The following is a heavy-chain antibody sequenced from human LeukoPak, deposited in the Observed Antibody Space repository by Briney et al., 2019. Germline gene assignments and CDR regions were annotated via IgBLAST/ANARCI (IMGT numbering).Heavy chain of an antibody. V-gene: IGHV3-53*01. CDR3: ARSDSDYVVDY. J-gene: IGHJ4*02. CDR2: IYSGGST. CDR1: GFTVSSNY. D-gene: IGHD4-11*01. Sequence: GGSLRLSCAASGFTVSSNYMSWVRQAPGKGLEWVSVIYSGGSTYYADSVKGRFTISRDNSKNTLYLQMNSLRAEDTAVYYCARSDSDYVVDYWGQGTLVTVSS.